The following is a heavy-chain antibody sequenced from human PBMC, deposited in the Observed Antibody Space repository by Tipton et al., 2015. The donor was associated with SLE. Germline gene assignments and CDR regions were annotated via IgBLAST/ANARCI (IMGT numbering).Heavy chain of an antibody. CDR3: VRAQSWGYDAFDV. Sequence: SLRLSCAASGFTFSSYGMHWVRQAPGKGLEWVAFIRYVGTNTLYADSVKGRFTISRDNSKNMLYLEMSSLRAEDTAIYYCVRAQSWGYDAFDVWGQGTMVTVSS. CDR2: IRYVGTNT. V-gene: IGHV3-30*02. D-gene: IGHD3-16*01. CDR1: GFTFSSYG. J-gene: IGHJ3*01.